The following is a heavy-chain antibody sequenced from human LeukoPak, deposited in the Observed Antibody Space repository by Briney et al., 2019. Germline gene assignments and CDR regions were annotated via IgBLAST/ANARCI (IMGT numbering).Heavy chain of an antibody. CDR2: INPSGGST. CDR3: ARDRYYYDSSGYIRGISFDY. J-gene: IGHJ4*02. D-gene: IGHD3-22*01. CDR1: GDTFTSDY. V-gene: IGHV1-46*01. Sequence: GASVKVSCKASGDTFTSDYMHWVRQAPGQGLEWMGIINPSGGSTSYAQKFQGRVTMTRDTSTSTVYMELSSLRSEDTAVYYCARDRYYYDSSGYIRGISFDYWGQGTLVTVSS.